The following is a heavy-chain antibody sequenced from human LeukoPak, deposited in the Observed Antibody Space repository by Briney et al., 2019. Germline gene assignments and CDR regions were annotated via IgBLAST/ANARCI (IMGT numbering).Heavy chain of an antibody. CDR3: ARPYDFWSGYLDGDAFDI. D-gene: IGHD3-3*01. CDR1: GFTFSSYS. J-gene: IGHJ3*02. V-gene: IGHV3-21*01. CDR2: TSSSSSYI. Sequence: GGSLRLSCAASGFTFSSYSMNWVRQAPGKGLEWVSSTSSSSSYIYYADSVKGRFTISRDNAKNSLYLQMNSLRAEDTAVYYCARPYDFWSGYLDGDAFDIWGQGTMVTVSS.